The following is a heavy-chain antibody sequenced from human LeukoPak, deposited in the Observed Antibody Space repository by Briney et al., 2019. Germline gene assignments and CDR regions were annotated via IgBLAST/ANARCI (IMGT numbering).Heavy chain of an antibody. CDR3: TRRNCRGGSCYDY. Sequence: SGGSLRLSCAASGFTFSGSAMHWVRQSSGKGLEWVGRIRSKANSYATAYAASGKGSFTISRDDSKNTAYLQMNSLKTEDTAVYYCTRRNCRGGSCYDYWGQGTLVTVSS. D-gene: IGHD2-15*01. CDR1: GFTFSGSA. CDR2: IRSKANSYAT. V-gene: IGHV3-73*01. J-gene: IGHJ4*02.